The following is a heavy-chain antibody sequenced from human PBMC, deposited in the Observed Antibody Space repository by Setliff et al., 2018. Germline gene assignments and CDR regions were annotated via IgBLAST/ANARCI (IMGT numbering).Heavy chain of an antibody. V-gene: IGHV4-34*01. D-gene: IGHD6-19*01. CDR3: ARGRAGHSGH. CDR1: GGTFSDYY. Sequence: SETLSLTCAAYGGTFSDYYWTWIRQPPGNGLEWIGEINHRGSTNYNPSLKSRATISIDTSKDQFSLKLISMSAADTAVYYCARGRAGHSGHWGQGTLVTVSS. J-gene: IGHJ4*02. CDR2: INHRGST.